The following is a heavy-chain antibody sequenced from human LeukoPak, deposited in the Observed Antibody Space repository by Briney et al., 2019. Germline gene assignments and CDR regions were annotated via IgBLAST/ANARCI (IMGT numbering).Heavy chain of an antibody. CDR2: INHSGST. CDR3: ARGRKDIVVVPAAIFGY. J-gene: IGHJ4*02. V-gene: IGHV4-34*01. D-gene: IGHD2-2*01. Sequence: SETLSLTCAVYGGSFSGYYWSWIRQPPAKGLEWIGEINHSGSTNYNPSLKSRVTISVDTSKNQFSLKLSSVTAADTAVYYCARGRKDIVVVPAAIFGYWGQGTLVTVSS. CDR1: GGSFSGYY.